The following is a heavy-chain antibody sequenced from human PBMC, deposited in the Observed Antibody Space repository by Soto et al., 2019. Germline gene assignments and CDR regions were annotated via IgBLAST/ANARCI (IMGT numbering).Heavy chain of an antibody. V-gene: IGHV3-30-3*01. J-gene: IGHJ4*02. CDR1: GFTFSNFA. Sequence: GGSLRLSCAGSGFTFSNFAMSWVRQAPGKGLEWVAASSYDGSNNFYADSVKGRFIISRDNSKNTLDLQLNTLRAEDTAVYYCAGVFYGGNSVNNYWGQGTPVTVPQ. CDR2: SSYDGSNN. CDR3: AGVFYGGNSVNNY. D-gene: IGHD4-17*01.